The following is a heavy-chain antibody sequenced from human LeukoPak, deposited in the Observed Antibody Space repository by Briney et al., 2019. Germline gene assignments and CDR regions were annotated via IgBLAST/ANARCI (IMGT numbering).Heavy chain of an antibody. V-gene: IGHV3-23*01. J-gene: IGHJ4*02. CDR2: INDAGRTT. D-gene: IGHD2-2*01. Sequence: VSTINDAGRTTYYADSVKGRFTISRDNSKNTVYLQMNILRAEDAALYYFAIQPPFADSIVSWGQRSLVTVSS. CDR3: AIQPPFADSIVS.